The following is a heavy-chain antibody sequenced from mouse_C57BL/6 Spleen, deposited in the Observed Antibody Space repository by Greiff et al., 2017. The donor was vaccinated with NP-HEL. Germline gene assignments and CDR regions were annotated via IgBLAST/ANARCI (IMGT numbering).Heavy chain of an antibody. CDR3: TRDGNSPYYFDY. V-gene: IGHV5-9-1*02. CDR2: ISSGGDYI. D-gene: IGHD2-1*01. CDR1: GFTFSSYA. Sequence: EVNLVESGEGLVKPGGSLKLSCAASGFTFSSYAMSLVRQTPEKRLEWVAYISSGGDYIYYAAPVKGRFTISRDNARNTLYLQMSSLKSEDTAMYYCTRDGNSPYYFDYWGQGTTLTVSS. J-gene: IGHJ2*01.